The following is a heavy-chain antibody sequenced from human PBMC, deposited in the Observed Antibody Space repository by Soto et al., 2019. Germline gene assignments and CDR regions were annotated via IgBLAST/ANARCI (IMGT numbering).Heavy chain of an antibody. J-gene: IGHJ5*02. D-gene: IGHD1-1*01. CDR1: GGSISSSSYY. CDR2: IYYSGST. CDR3: ARHGYVDYNWFDP. Sequence: PSETLSLTCTVSGGSISSSSYYWGWIRRPPGKGLEWIGSIYYSGSTYYNPSLKSRVTISVDTSKNQFSLKLSSVTAADTAVYYCARHGYVDYNWFDPWGQGTLVTVSS. V-gene: IGHV4-39*01.